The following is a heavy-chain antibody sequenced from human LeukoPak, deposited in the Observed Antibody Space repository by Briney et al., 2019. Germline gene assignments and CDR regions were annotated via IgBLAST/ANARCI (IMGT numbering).Heavy chain of an antibody. D-gene: IGHD3-10*01. CDR2: ISPTGSTT. V-gene: IGHV3-74*01. CDR1: GFSFSGHW. CDR3: AYLYGSGSYGDDY. J-gene: IGHJ4*02. Sequence: GGSLRLSCTASGFSFSGHWMHWARQLPGKGLVWVSRISPTGSTTSYADSVKGRFTISRDNSKNTLYLQMNSLRAEDTAVYYCAYLYGSGSYGDDYWGQGTLVTVSS.